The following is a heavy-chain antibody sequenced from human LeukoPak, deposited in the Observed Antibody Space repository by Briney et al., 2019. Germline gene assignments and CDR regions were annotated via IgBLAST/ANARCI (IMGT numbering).Heavy chain of an antibody. J-gene: IGHJ4*02. CDR1: GFTVSSNY. Sequence: TGGSLRLSCAASGFTVSSNYMSWIRQAPGKGLEWVSVIYSGGSTYYADSVKGRFTISRDNSKNTLYLQMNSLRSEDTAVYYCARKASCSGGSCHNNFDYWGQGTLVTVSS. CDR3: ARKASCSGGSCHNNFDY. V-gene: IGHV3-53*05. CDR2: IYSGGST. D-gene: IGHD2-15*01.